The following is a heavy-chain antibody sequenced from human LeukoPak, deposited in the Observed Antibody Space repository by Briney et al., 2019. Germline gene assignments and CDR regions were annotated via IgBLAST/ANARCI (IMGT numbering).Heavy chain of an antibody. CDR2: IYDNGIT. D-gene: IGHD3-22*01. CDR3: VGGDNNGYYEGA. CDR1: GVSINSGDYY. V-gene: IGHV4-31*03. Sequence: AQTLSLTCTVSGVSINSGDYYWNWIRQYPGKGLEWIGYIYDNGITYYNPSLKSRLAISIDTSKNLFSLKLSSVTVADTAVYYCVGGDNNGYYEGAWGQGTLVTVSS. J-gene: IGHJ4*02.